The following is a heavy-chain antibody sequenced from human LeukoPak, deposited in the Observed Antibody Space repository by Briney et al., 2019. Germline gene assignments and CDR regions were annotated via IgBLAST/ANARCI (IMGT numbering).Heavy chain of an antibody. J-gene: IGHJ3*02. CDR1: GFTFSIYG. CDR2: IRYDGSNK. D-gene: IGHD3-10*01. V-gene: IGHV3-30*02. CDR3: ASLGSGPNLDAFDI. Sequence: GGSLRLSCGASGFTFSIYGMHWVRQAPGKGLEGVAFIRYDGSNKYYADSVKGRFTISRDNSKNTLYLQMNSLRDEDTAVYYCASLGSGPNLDAFDIWGQGTMVTVST.